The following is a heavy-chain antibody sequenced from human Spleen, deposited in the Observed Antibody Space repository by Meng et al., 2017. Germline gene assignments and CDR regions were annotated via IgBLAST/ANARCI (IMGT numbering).Heavy chain of an antibody. V-gene: IGHV3-30*01. D-gene: IGHD3-16*01. J-gene: IGHJ4*02. CDR2: ISYDGSNK. Sequence: GESLKISCAASGFTFSSYAMHWVRQAPGKGLEWVAVISYDGSNKYYADSVKGRFTISRDNSKNTLYLQMNSLRAEDTAVYYCAREYDYVWGSYSNNVDYWGQGTLVTVPQ. CDR1: GFTFSSYA. CDR3: AREYDYVWGSYSNNVDY.